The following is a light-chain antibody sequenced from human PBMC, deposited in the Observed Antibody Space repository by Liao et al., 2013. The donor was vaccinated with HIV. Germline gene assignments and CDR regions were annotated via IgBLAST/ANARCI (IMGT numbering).Light chain of an antibody. V-gene: IGLV3-1*01. J-gene: IGLJ2*01. CDR1: KLGDKY. CDR2: NDS. CDR3: QARDSRTVV. Sequence: SYELTQPPSVSVSPGQTASITCSGDKLGDKYACWYQQKPGQAPVLVIYNDSERPSGTPERFSGSNSGNTATLTISGTQAMDEADYYCQARDSRTVVFGGGTKLTVL.